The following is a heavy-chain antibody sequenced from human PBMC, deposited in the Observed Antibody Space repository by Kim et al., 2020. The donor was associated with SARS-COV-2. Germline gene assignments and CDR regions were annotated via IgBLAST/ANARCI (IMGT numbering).Heavy chain of an antibody. V-gene: IGHV4-61*02. Sequence: SETLSLTCTVSGASISSDGSYWSWSRQSAGKGLEWIGRIYSSGSTNYNPSLNSQVTISVDTSKNQWSLKLSSVTAADTAVYYCARATMIRTAGSYFGDVFDIWGQGAKVAVSS. CDR1: GASISSDGSY. J-gene: IGHJ3*02. CDR3: ARATMIRTAGSYFGDVFDI. D-gene: IGHD1-26*01. CDR2: IYSSGST.